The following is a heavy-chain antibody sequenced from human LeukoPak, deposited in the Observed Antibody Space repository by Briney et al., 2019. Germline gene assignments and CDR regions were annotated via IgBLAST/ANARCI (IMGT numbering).Heavy chain of an antibody. J-gene: IGHJ6*02. CDR1: GFTFRYYG. D-gene: IGHD6-25*01. CDR3: AKGRGAAAADGMDA. CDR2: LSGSGSST. V-gene: IGHV3-23*01. Sequence: QPGGSQTLSCAASGFTFRYYGMSWVRQAPGKGLEWVSSLSGSGSSTHYADSVKGRLTISRDNSKNTLYLQMNSLRAEDTAVHYCAKGRGAAAADGMDAWGQGTTVTVPS.